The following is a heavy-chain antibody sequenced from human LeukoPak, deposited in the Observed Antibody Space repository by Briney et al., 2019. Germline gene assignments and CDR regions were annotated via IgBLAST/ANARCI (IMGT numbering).Heavy chain of an antibody. D-gene: IGHD3-10*01. CDR3: AKDWGYGSGSYYPNWFDA. CDR1: GFTFGSYA. CDR2: IGGRGGGT. J-gene: IGHJ5*02. Sequence: PGGSLRLSCAASGFTFGSYAMSWVRQAPGKGLEWVSGIGGRGGGTYYADSVKGRFTISRDDSKNTLYLQMNSLRAEDTAIYYCAKDWGYGSGSYYPNWFDAWGQGTLVTVSS. V-gene: IGHV3-23*01.